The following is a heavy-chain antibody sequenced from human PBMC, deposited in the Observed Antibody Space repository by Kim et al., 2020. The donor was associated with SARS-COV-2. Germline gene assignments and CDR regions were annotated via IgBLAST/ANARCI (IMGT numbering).Heavy chain of an antibody. CDR2: IIPILGIA. J-gene: IGHJ5*02. Sequence: SVKVSCKASGGTFSSYTISWVRQAPGQGLEWMGRIIPILGIANYAQKFQGRVTITADKSTSTAYMELSSLRSEDTAVYYCARDLSWNYGPTPAHLYPTSFDPWGQGTLVTVSS. CDR1: GGTFSSYT. D-gene: IGHD1-7*01. CDR3: ARDLSWNYGPTPAHLYPTSFDP. V-gene: IGHV1-69*04.